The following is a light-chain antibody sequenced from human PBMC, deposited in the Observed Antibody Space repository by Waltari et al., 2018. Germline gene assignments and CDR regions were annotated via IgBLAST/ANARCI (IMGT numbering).Light chain of an antibody. CDR1: QSISSW. Sequence: DIQMTQSPSTLSASVGDRVTITCRASQSISSWLAWYQQKPGKAPKLLIYTASSLESGVPSRFIGSGSGTEFTLTISSLQPDDFAIYYCQQYNTYSRTFGQGTKVEIK. J-gene: IGKJ1*01. CDR3: QQYNTYSRT. CDR2: TAS. V-gene: IGKV1-5*03.